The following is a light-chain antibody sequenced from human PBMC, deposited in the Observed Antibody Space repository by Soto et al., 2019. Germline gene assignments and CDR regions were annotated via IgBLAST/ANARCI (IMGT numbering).Light chain of an antibody. V-gene: IGKV3-15*01. CDR1: RSVTSN. CDR2: GAS. J-gene: IGKJ2*01. CDR3: HQYNDWPPYT. Sequence: EIVLTQSPATLSVSPGARAPLSCRASRSVTSNLAWYQQKPGQAPRLLIYGASTRATGIPARFSGSGSATEFTLTISSLQSEDFAVYYCHQYNDWPPYTFGQGTKVDIK.